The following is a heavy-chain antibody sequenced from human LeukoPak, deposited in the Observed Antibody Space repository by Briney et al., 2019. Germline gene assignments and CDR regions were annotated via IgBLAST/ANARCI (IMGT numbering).Heavy chain of an antibody. CDR3: ARGLNWFDP. J-gene: IGHJ5*02. CDR2: IYYSGST. Sequence: SETLSLTCTVSGGSISSYYWSWIRQPPGKGLEWIGYIYYSGSTNYNPSLKSRVTISVDTSKNQFSLKLSSVTAADTAVHYCARGLNWFDPWGQGTLVTVSS. V-gene: IGHV4-59*01. CDR1: GGSISSYY.